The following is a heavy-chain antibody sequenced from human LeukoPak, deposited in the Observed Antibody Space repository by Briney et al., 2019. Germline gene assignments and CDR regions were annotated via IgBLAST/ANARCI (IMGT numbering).Heavy chain of an antibody. CDR2: ISSSGSTI. V-gene: IGHV3-11*04. Sequence: PGGSLRLSCAASGFTFSDYYTSWIRQAPGKGLEWVSYISSSGSTIYYADSVKGRFTISRDNAKNSLYLQMNSLRAEDTAVYYCARVYYDSSGSDSYFDYWGQGTLVTVSS. CDR1: GFTFSDYY. D-gene: IGHD3-22*01. CDR3: ARVYYDSSGSDSYFDY. J-gene: IGHJ4*02.